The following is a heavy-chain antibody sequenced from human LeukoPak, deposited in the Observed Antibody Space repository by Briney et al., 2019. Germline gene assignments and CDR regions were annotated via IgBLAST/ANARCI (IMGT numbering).Heavy chain of an antibody. D-gene: IGHD2-15*01. J-gene: IGHJ4*02. Sequence: GGSLRLSCAASGFTFSSYAMSWVRQAPGKGLEWVSAISGSGDNTYYADSVRGHFTISRDNSKNTLYLQMNSLRAEDTAVYYCAKVGEDIVVVVAAYFDYWGQGTLVTVSS. CDR1: GFTFSSYA. CDR2: ISGSGDNT. V-gene: IGHV3-23*01. CDR3: AKVGEDIVVVVAAYFDY.